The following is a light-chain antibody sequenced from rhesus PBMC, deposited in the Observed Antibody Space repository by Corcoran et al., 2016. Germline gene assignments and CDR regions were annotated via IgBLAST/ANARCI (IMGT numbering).Light chain of an antibody. CDR2: AAT. V-gene: IGKV1-28*02. J-gene: IGKJ4*01. Sequence: DIQMTQSPSSLSASVGDTVTITCRASQGISSYLNWFQQKPGKAPKLLIYAATPLQSGVPSRFSGSVSGTEFTLTISSLQPEDFATYYCQHYKSYPLTFGGGTKVEIK. CDR1: QGISSY. CDR3: QHYKSYPLT.